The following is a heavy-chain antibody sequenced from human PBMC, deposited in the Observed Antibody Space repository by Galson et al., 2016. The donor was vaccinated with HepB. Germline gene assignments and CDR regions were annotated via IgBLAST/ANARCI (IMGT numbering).Heavy chain of an antibody. Sequence: SLRLSCAAPGFSVNTYAVNWVRQAPGKGLEWVAVLSTNGLSQHYADSVKGRFTISRDNAENSLYLQMNSLRADDSAVYYCARSVGYCDSTSCYVDYYGMDVWGQGTTVAVSS. CDR3: ARSVGYCDSTSCYVDYYGMDV. V-gene: IGHV3-30-3*01. CDR2: LSTNGLSQ. CDR1: GFSVNTYA. J-gene: IGHJ6*02. D-gene: IGHD2-2*01.